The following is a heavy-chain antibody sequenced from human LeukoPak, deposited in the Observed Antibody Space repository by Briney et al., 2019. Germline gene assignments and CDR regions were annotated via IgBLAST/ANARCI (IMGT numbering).Heavy chain of an antibody. D-gene: IGHD4-17*01. CDR1: GGSISSYY. CDR3: ARAGADYGDPIDY. J-gene: IGHJ4*02. V-gene: IGHV4-59*01. Sequence: SETLSLTCTVSGGSISSYYWSWIRQPPGKGLEWIGYIYYSGSTNYNPSLKSRVTISVDTSKNQYSMKLRSVTAADTAVYYCARAGADYGDPIDYWGQGTLVTVSS. CDR2: IYYSGST.